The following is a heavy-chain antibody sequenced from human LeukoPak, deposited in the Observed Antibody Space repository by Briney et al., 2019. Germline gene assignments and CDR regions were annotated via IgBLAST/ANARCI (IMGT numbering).Heavy chain of an antibody. V-gene: IGHV3-7*01. CDR2: INEDGSVK. D-gene: IGHD2-21*02. CDR3: AKVPRDSDCY. J-gene: IGHJ4*02. Sequence: PGGSLRLSCAVSGGTFSSYWIAWVRQSPGKGLEWVAEINEDGSVKYYVDSVKGRFTTSRDNAKNSLYLQMNSLGAEDTAVYYCAKVPRDSDCYWGQGTLVTVSS. CDR1: GGTFSSYW.